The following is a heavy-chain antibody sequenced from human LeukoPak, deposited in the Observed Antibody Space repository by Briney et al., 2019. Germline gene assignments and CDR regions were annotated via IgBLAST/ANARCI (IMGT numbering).Heavy chain of an antibody. V-gene: IGHV4-39*01. CDR1: GGSISSSSYY. D-gene: IGHD4-17*01. CDR3: ASLFYYGDNY. CDR2: IYYSGST. J-gene: IGHJ4*02. Sequence: PSETLSLTCTVSGGSISSSSYYWGWIRQPPGKGLEWIGSIYYSGSTYYNPSLKSRVTISVDTSKNQFSLKLSSVTAADTAVYYCASLFYYGDNYWGQGTLVTVSS.